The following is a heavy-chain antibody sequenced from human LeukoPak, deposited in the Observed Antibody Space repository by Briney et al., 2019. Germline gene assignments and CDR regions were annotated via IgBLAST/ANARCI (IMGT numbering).Heavy chain of an antibody. CDR2: IYTSGRT. V-gene: IGHV4-4*07. D-gene: IGHD3-22*01. CDR1: TGAISDYY. CDR3: ARDLEVVNPYAFDI. Sequence: SETLSLTCNVSTGAISDYYWSWIRQPAGKGLEWIGRIYTSGRTNYNPSLKSRVTMSIDTSKNHFSLKLSSVTAADTAVYYCARDLEVVNPYAFDIWGQGTMVTVSS. J-gene: IGHJ3*02.